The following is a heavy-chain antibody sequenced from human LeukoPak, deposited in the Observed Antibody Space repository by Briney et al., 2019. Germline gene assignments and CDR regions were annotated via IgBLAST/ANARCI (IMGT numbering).Heavy chain of an antibody. CDR2: VYPGDSDT. CDR3: ARRGSSRFQEFDY. J-gene: IGHJ4*02. V-gene: IGHV5-51*01. CDR1: GYSFNTYW. D-gene: IGHD6-13*01. Sequence: GESLKISCKGSGYSFNTYWIAWVRQMTGKGLEVMGIVYPGDSDTRYSPSFQGQVTISADTSINTAYLQWSSLKASDTAMYYCARRGSSRFQEFDYWGQGTLVTVSS.